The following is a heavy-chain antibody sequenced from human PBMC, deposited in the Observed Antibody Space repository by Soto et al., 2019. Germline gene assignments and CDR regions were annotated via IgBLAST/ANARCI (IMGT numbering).Heavy chain of an antibody. CDR3: ARYSRWGHYYYYGMDV. CDR2: IWYDGSNK. CDR1: GFTFSSYG. V-gene: IGHV3-33*01. Sequence: GGSLRLSCAASGFTFSSYGMHWVRQAPGKGLEWVAVIWYDGSNKYYADSVKGRFTISRDNSKNTLYLQMNSLRAEDTAVYYCARYSRWGHYYYYGMDVWGQGTTVTVSS. J-gene: IGHJ6*02. D-gene: IGHD6-13*01.